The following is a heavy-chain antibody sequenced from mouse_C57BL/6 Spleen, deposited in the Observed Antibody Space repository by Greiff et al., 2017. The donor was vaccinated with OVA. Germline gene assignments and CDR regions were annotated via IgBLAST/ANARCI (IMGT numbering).Heavy chain of an antibody. V-gene: IGHV1-5*01. CDR2: IYHGNSDT. D-gene: IGHD1-1*01. Sequence: VQLQQSGTVLARPGASVKMSCKTSGYTFTSYWMHWVKQRPGQGLEWIGAIYHGNSDTSYNQKFKGKAKLTAVTSASTAYMELSSLTNEDSAVYYCTRDYGSTLGAMDYWGQGTSVTVSS. CDR1: GYTFTSYW. CDR3: TRDYGSTLGAMDY. J-gene: IGHJ4*01.